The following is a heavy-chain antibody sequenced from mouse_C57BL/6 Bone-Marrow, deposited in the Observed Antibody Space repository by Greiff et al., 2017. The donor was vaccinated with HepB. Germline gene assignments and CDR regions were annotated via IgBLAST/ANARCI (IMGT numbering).Heavy chain of an antibody. CDR2: FHPYNDDT. V-gene: IGHV1-47*01. Sequence: QVQLQQSGAELVKPGASVKMSCKASGYTFTTYPIEWMKQNHGKSLEWIGNFHPYNDDTKYNEKFKGKATLTVEKSSSTVYLELSRLTSDDSAVYYCARSLYYYGNYWYFDVWGTGTTVTVSS. CDR3: ARSLYYYGNYWYFDV. CDR1: GYTFTTYP. D-gene: IGHD1-1*01. J-gene: IGHJ1*03.